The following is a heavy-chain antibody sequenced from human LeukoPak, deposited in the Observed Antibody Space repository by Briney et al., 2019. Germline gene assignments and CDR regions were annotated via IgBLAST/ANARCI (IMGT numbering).Heavy chain of an antibody. CDR1: GFTFSSYD. D-gene: IGHD6-13*01. CDR2: IKQDGSEK. J-gene: IGHJ4*02. CDR3: ATGIAD. V-gene: IGHV3-7*05. Sequence: PGGSLRLSCAASGFTFSSYDIHWVRQAPGKGLEWVANIKQDGSEKYYVDSVKGRFTISRDNAKNSLYLQMNSLRAEDTAVYYCATGIADWGQGTLVTVSS.